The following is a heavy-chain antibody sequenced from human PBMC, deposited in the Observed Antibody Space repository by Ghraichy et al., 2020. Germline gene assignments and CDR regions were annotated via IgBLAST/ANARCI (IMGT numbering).Heavy chain of an antibody. D-gene: IGHD3/OR15-3a*01. CDR2: ISGSGDST. CDR1: GFTFSTCA. J-gene: IGHJ4*02. CDR3: AKMTSHDFWTGYFYFDY. V-gene: IGHV3-23*01. Sequence: GGSLRLSCSASGFTFSTCAMNWVRQAPGKGLEWVSVISGSGDSTYYADSVKGRFTISRDNSKNTLYLQMSSLRAEDTAVYYCAKMTSHDFWTGYFYFDYWGQGALVTGSS.